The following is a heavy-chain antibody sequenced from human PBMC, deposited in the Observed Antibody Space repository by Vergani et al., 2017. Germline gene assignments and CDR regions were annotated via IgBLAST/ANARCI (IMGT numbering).Heavy chain of an antibody. CDR2: IYYSGRT. CDR1: GGSFSGYY. CDR3: ARHKALNNWFDP. J-gene: IGHJ5*02. Sequence: QVQLQQWGAGLLKPSETLSLTCAVYGGSFSGYYWSWIRQPPGKGLECIGSIYYSGRTYYNPSLKSRVTISVDTSKNQFSLKLSSVTAADTAVYYCARHKALNNWFDPWGQGTLVTVSS. V-gene: IGHV4-34*01.